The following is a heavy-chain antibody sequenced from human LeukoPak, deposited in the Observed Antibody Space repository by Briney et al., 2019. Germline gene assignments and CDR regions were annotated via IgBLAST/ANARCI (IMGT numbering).Heavy chain of an antibody. D-gene: IGHD3-22*01. CDR3: AREEAYYYDSSGYYYGMDV. V-gene: IGHV3-48*01. CDR1: GFTFSSYS. CDR2: ISSSSSTI. J-gene: IGHJ6*02. Sequence: PGGSLRLSCAASGFTFSSYSMNWVRQAPGKGLEWVSYISSSSSTIYYADSVKGRFTISRDNAKNSLYLQMNSLRAEDTAVYYCAREEAYYYDSSGYYYGMDVWGQGTTITVSS.